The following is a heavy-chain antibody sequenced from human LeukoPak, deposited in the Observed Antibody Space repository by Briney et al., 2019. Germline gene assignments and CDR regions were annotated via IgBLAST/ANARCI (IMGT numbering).Heavy chain of an antibody. CDR1: GVSFSGYY. J-gene: IGHJ6*03. V-gene: IGHV4-34*01. D-gene: IGHD2-2*01. CDR2: INHSGST. Sequence: SETLSLTCAVYGVSFSGYYWSWIRQPPGKGLEWIGEINHSGSTNYNPSLKSRVTISVDTSKNQFSLKLSSVTAADTAVYYCARVRCSSTSCYFNYYYYYMDVWGKGTTVTVSS. CDR3: ARVRCSSTSCYFNYYYYYMDV.